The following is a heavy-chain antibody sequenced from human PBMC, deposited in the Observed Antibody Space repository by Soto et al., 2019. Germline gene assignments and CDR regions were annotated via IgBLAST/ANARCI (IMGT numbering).Heavy chain of an antibody. V-gene: IGHV3-30*18. CDR3: AKGGIAAAALDY. Sequence: VQLVESGGGVVQPGRSLRLSCAASGFTFSSYGMHWVRQAPGKGLEWVAVISYDGSNKYYADSVKGRFTISRDNSKNTLYLQMNSLRAEDTAVYYCAKGGIAAAALDYWGQGTLVTVSS. CDR1: GFTFSSYG. CDR2: ISYDGSNK. D-gene: IGHD6-13*01. J-gene: IGHJ4*02.